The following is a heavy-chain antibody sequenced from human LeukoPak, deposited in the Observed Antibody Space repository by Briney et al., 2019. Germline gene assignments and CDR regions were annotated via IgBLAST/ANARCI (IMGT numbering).Heavy chain of an antibody. Sequence: GGSLRLSCAASGFTFSSYWMSWVRQAPGKGLEWVANIKQDGSEKYYVGSVKGRFTISRDNAKNSLYLQMNSLRAEDTAVYYCARAGGTYYGIAFDIWGQGTMVTVSS. CDR1: GFTFSSYW. V-gene: IGHV3-7*01. CDR3: ARAGGTYYGIAFDI. CDR2: IKQDGSEK. D-gene: IGHD1-26*01. J-gene: IGHJ3*02.